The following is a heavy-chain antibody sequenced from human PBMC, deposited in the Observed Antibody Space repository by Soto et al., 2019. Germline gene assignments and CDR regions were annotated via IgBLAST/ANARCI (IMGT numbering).Heavy chain of an antibody. CDR1: DFTISPYW. V-gene: IGHV3-7*01. CDR3: GTDQWGGAFDL. CDR2: IKEDGSVT. J-gene: IGHJ3*01. D-gene: IGHD3-10*01. Sequence: GGSLRLSCATSDFTISPYWMTWVRQTPGQGLEFVANIKEDGSVTNYVDSVKGRFTISRGNAKNSLYLQMNSLRAEDSAVYYCGTDQWGGAFDLWGQGTTVTVSS.